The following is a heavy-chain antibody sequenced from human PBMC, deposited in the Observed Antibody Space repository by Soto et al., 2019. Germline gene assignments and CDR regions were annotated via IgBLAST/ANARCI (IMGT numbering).Heavy chain of an antibody. Sequence: QVQLVESGGGLVKPGGSLRLSCAASGFTFSDYYMNWIRQAPGKGLEWVSYISSSGTTIYYADSVKGRFTISRDNAKNSLFLQMNSLRAEATALYYCAMGHSIFYGMDVWGQGTTVTVSS. J-gene: IGHJ6*02. CDR2: ISSSGTTI. CDR3: AMGHSIFYGMDV. D-gene: IGHD2-21*01. V-gene: IGHV3-11*01. CDR1: GFTFSDYY.